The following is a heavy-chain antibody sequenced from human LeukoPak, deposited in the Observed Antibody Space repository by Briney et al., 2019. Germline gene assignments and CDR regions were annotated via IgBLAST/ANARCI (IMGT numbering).Heavy chain of an antibody. Sequence: SETLSLTCTVSGASIRSYFWTWIRQSPGKGLEWIGYVSNIGSTSYNPSLKSRVTISVDTSKNQFSLKLSSVTAADTAVYYCARGLAVAGTPFDYWGQGTLVTVSS. CDR3: ARGLAVAGTPFDY. J-gene: IGHJ4*02. V-gene: IGHV4-59*01. CDR1: GASIRSYF. D-gene: IGHD6-19*01. CDR2: VSNIGST.